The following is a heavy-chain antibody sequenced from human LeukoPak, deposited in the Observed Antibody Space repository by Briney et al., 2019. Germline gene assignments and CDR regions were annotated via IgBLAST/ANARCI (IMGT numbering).Heavy chain of an antibody. CDR2: ISAYNGNT. V-gene: IGHV1-18*04. Sequence: ASVKVSCKASGYTFTGNYMHWVRQAPGQGLEWMGWISAYNGNTNYAQNLQGRATMTTDTSTSTAYMELRSLRSDDTAVYYCARDDALLATGSFDYWGQGTLVTVSS. J-gene: IGHJ4*02. D-gene: IGHD5-12*01. CDR3: ARDDALLATGSFDY. CDR1: GYTFTGNY.